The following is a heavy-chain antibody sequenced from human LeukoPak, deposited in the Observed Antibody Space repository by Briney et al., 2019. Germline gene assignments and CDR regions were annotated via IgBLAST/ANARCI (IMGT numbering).Heavy chain of an antibody. D-gene: IGHD2-21*02. CDR3: TASTAVAS. CDR2: IYSGGTT. CDR1: GFTVSNNY. J-gene: IGHJ5*01. V-gene: IGHV3-53*01. Sequence: SGGSLRLSCAASGFTVSNNYMTGVRGAPGGGLEGASLIYSGGTTFYTDSVKGRFTISRDNSKNTLYLQMNNLKAEDTAVYYCTASTAVASWGQGTLVTVSS.